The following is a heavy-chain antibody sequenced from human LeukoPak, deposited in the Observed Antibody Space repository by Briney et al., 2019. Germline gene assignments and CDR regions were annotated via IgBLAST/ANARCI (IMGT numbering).Heavy chain of an antibody. CDR3: ARAVGYCSGGSCSLDH. J-gene: IGHJ4*02. V-gene: IGHV4-34*01. CDR1: GGSFSGYY. Sequence: SETLSLTCAVYGGSFSGYYWSWIRQPPGKGLEWLGEINHGGSTNYNPSLKSRVTMSVDTSKNQFSLKLNSMTAADTAVYYCARAVGYCSGGSCSLDHWGQGSLVTVSS. CDR2: INHGGST. D-gene: IGHD2-15*01.